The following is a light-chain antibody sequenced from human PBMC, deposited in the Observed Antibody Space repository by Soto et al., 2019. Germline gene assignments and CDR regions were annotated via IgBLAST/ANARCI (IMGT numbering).Light chain of an antibody. CDR3: QKYNSAPFT. Sequence: DIQMTQSPSSLSASVGDRVTITCRASQGISNYLAWYQQNPGKVPKLLIYAASTLPSGVQSRFSGSGSGTDFTLTISSLQPEDVATYYCQKYNSAPFTVGPGTKGDIK. V-gene: IGKV1-27*01. J-gene: IGKJ3*01. CDR1: QGISNY. CDR2: AAS.